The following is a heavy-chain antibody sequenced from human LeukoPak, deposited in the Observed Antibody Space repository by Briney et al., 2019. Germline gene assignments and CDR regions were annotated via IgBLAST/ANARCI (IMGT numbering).Heavy chain of an antibody. CDR3: ARDLLNDYGSGSPIGQVDP. Sequence: GASVKVSCKASGYTFTSYAMHWVRQAPGQRLEWMGWIIAGNGNTKYSQKFQGRVTITRDTSASTAYMELSSLRSEDTAVYYCARDLLNDYGSGSPIGQVDPWGQGTLVTVSS. CDR1: GYTFTSYA. CDR2: IIAGNGNT. D-gene: IGHD3-10*01. V-gene: IGHV1-3*01. J-gene: IGHJ5*02.